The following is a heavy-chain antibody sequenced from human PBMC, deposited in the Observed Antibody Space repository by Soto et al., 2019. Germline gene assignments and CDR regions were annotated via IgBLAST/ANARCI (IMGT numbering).Heavy chain of an antibody. Sequence: SVKVSCKASGFTFTSSAMQWVRQARGQRLEWIGWIVVGSGNTNYAQKFQERVTITRDMSTSTAYMELSSLRSEDTAVYYCAAVAAAGRENDYWGQGTLVTVSS. CDR1: GFTFTSSA. V-gene: IGHV1-58*02. D-gene: IGHD6-13*01. CDR2: IVVGSGNT. CDR3: AAVAAAGRENDY. J-gene: IGHJ4*02.